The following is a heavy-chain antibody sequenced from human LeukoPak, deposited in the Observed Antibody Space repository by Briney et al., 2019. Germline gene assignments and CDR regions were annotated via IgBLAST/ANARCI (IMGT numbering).Heavy chain of an antibody. J-gene: IGHJ5*02. Sequence: GGSLRLSCAASGFTFSSYWMHWVRQAPGKGLVWVSRINSDGSSTSYADSVKGRFTISRDNAKNTLYLQMNSLRAEDTAVYYCAREETFPWFDPWGQGTLVTVSS. CDR3: AREETFPWFDP. CDR1: GFTFSSYW. V-gene: IGHV3-74*01. D-gene: IGHD5-24*01. CDR2: INSDGSST.